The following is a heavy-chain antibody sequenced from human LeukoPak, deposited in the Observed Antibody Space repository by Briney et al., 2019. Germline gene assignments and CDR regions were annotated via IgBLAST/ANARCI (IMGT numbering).Heavy chain of an antibody. CDR3: ASSYFYDGNRYFDY. CDR2: IYYTGST. J-gene: IGHJ4*02. D-gene: IGHD3-22*01. V-gene: IGHV4-59*08. Sequence: PSETLSLTCTVSGGSITSYYWNWVRQPPGKGLEWIGYIYYTGSTNSNTSLKSRLIISLDTTKKQFSLNLSSVPAADTAIYYCASSYFYDGNRYFDYWGQGALVTVSS. CDR1: GGSITSYY.